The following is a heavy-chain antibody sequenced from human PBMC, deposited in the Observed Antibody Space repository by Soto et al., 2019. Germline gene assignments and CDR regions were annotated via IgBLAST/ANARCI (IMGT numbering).Heavy chain of an antibody. D-gene: IGHD3-22*01. J-gene: IGHJ4*02. CDR1: GGSISIGNYY. CDR2: IYYSGST. CDR3: ARVRNYDRRGYAGPCFDF. Sequence: SETLSLTCTVSGGSISIGNYYWSWIRQPPGKGLEWIGYIYYSGSTYYNPSLKSRVTISIDTSKYQFSLKLSSVTAADTAVYKFARVRNYDRRGYAGPCFDFWGPGTPVTVSS. V-gene: IGHV4-30-4*01.